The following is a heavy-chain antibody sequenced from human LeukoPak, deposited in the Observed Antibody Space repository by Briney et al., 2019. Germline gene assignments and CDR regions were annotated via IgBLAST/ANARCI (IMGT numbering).Heavy chain of an antibody. V-gene: IGHV4-59*12. Sequence: SETLSLTCTLSGGSISTYYWSWIRQPPGKGLEWIGYIYYSGRYSYNPSLKSRGTISVDTSKNQFSLKLSSVTAAYTAVYYCARESITVVPAFDIWGQGTMVTVSS. D-gene: IGHD3-3*01. CDR1: GGSISTYY. CDR3: ARESITVVPAFDI. CDR2: IYYSGRY. J-gene: IGHJ3*02.